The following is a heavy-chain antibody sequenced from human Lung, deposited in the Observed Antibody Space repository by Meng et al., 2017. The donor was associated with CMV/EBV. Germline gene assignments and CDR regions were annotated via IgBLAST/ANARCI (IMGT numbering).Heavy chain of an antibody. D-gene: IGHD4-23*01. V-gene: IGHV3-15*01. CDR1: GSGFIFSDLW. CDR3: TTDRPRSGGKTHDF. CDR2: TKSKVDGETR. Sequence: DVQLVESGGGLVKPGGSLRMSCRGSGSGFIFSDLWINWVRQAPGKGLEWVGRTKSKVDGETRDYAAAVRGRFAISRDDSKNTLYLHMNSLKTEDTAVYYCTTDRPRSGGKTHDFWGQGTLVTVSS. J-gene: IGHJ4*02.